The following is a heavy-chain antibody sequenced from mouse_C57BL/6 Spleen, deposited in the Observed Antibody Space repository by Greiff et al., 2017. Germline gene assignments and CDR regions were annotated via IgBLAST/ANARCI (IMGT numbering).Heavy chain of an antibody. D-gene: IGHD1-1*01. CDR2: INPSNGGT. CDR1: GYTFTSYW. V-gene: IGHV1-53*01. CDR3: ARSPGSSYYFDY. J-gene: IGHJ2*01. Sequence: QVQLQQPGTELVKPGASVKLSCKASGYTFTSYWMHWVKQRPGQGLEWIGNINPSNGGTNYNEKFKSKATLTVDKASSTAYMQLSSLTSEDSAVYYGARSPGSSYYFDYWGQGTTLTVSS.